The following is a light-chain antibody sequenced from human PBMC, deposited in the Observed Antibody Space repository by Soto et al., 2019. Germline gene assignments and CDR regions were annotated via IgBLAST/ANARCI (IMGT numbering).Light chain of an antibody. V-gene: IGKV3-11*01. J-gene: IGKJ4*01. CDR3: QQRDNRPLT. CDR2: EGF. CDR1: HSLRGH. Sequence: EIVLTQSPATLSLSPGASTTLSCRASHSLRGHLAWYQQKPGQAPWLLIYEGFHRATGIPARFSGSGSGTDFILTISSLEPEDFAVYYCQQRDNRPLTFGGGTKVEV.